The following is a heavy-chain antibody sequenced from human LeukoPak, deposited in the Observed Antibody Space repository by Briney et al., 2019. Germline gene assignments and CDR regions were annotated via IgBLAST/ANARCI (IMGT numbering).Heavy chain of an antibody. CDR1: GYTFTSYG. CDR3: ARDGYSYGSDAFDI. D-gene: IGHD5-18*01. V-gene: IGHV1-18*01. Sequence: ASVKVSCXASGYTFTSYGIGWVRQAPGQGLEWMGWISAYNGNTNYAQKLQGRVTMTTDTSTSTAYMELRSLRSDDTAVYYCARDGYSYGSDAFDIWGQRTMVTVSS. CDR2: ISAYNGNT. J-gene: IGHJ3*02.